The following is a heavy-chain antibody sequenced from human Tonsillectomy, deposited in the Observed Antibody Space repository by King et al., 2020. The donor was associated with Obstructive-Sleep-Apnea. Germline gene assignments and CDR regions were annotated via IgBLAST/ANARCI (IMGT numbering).Heavy chain of an antibody. J-gene: IGHJ5*02. CDR2: ISYDGSNK. Sequence: VQLVESGGGVVQPGRSLRLSCAASGFTFSTYAMYWVRQAPGKGLEWVAVISYDGSNKYYADSVKGRFTISRDNSKNTLYLQMNSLRAEDTAVYYCARDGPVVVPAAMPGFNWFDPWGQGTLVLVFS. V-gene: IGHV3-30-3*01. CDR1: GFTFSTYA. CDR3: ARDGPVVVPAAMPGFNWFDP. D-gene: IGHD2-2*01.